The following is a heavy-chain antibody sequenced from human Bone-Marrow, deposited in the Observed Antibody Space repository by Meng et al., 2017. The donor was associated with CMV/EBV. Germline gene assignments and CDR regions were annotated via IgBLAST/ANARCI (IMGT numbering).Heavy chain of an antibody. Sequence: GGSLRLSCAVSGFIFSTNGMHWVRQAPGKGLEWVAFIRYDGRNKYYADSVKGRFTISRDNSKNTLYLQMNNLRPEDTAVYYCAKDAAFIGDRFSPIPPSRYCFDYWGQGTRVTVSS. CDR1: GFIFSTNG. V-gene: IGHV3-30*02. CDR2: IRYDGRNK. J-gene: IGHJ4*02. CDR3: AKDAAFIGDRFSPIPPSRYCFDY. D-gene: IGHD6-6*01.